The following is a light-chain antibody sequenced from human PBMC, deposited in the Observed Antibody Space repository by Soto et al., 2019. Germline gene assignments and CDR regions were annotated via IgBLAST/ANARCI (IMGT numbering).Light chain of an antibody. Sequence: QSALTQPRSVSGSLGQSVTISCTGTSSDIGAYNYVSWYQQHPDKAPKLMIYHVSKRPSGVPDRFSGSKSGNAASLTISGLQAEDEADYYCCTDAGTYKVFGTGTKLTVL. V-gene: IGLV2-11*01. CDR1: SSDIGAYNY. CDR2: HVS. J-gene: IGLJ1*01. CDR3: CTDAGTYKV.